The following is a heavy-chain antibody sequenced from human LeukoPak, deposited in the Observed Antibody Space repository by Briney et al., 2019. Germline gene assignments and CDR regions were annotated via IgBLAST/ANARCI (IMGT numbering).Heavy chain of an antibody. CDR1: GFTFNKYW. J-gene: IGHJ4*01. Sequence: GGSLRLSCAASGFTFNKYWLTWVRQAPGKGLEWVANINQDDSQIYYLESVEGRFTITRDNAKNSLHLQMNTPRPEDTAVYYCARGYYYSGTYYLSFSDYWGHGTLVTVSS. D-gene: IGHD3-10*01. CDR3: ARGYYYSGTYYLSFSDY. CDR2: INQDDSQI. V-gene: IGHV3-7*01.